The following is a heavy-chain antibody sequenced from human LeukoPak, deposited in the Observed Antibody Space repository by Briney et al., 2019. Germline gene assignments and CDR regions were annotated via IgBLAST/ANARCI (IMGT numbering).Heavy chain of an antibody. CDR1: GFTFSSYW. V-gene: IGHV3-74*01. D-gene: IGHD3-3*02. Sequence: GGPLRLSCAASGFTFSSYWMHWVRQAPGKGLVWVSRINSDGSSTYYADSVKGRFTISRDNSKNTLYLQMNSLRAEDTAVYYCAKPPSFLEWLYYFDYWGQGTLVTVSS. J-gene: IGHJ4*02. CDR2: INSDGSST. CDR3: AKPPSFLEWLYYFDY.